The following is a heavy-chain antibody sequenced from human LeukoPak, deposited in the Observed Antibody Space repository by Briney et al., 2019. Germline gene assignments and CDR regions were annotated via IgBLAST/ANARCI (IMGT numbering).Heavy chain of an antibody. CDR1: GGSISSYY. CDR3: ARHISDYDILTGSSFFDY. D-gene: IGHD3-9*01. Sequence: SETLSLTCTVSGGSISSYYWSWIRQPPGKGLEWIGSIYYSGSTYYNPSLKSRVTISVDTSKNQFSLKLSSVTAADTAVYYCARHISDYDILTGSSFFDYWGQGTLVTVSS. J-gene: IGHJ4*02. CDR2: IYYSGST. V-gene: IGHV4-39*01.